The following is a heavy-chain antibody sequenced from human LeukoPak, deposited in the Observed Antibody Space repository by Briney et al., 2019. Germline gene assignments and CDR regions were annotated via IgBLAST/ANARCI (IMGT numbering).Heavy chain of an antibody. J-gene: IGHJ4*02. CDR3: ARLYSSSSSIDY. V-gene: IGHV4-59*12. CDR2: IYYSGST. D-gene: IGHD6-6*01. CDR1: GGSISSYY. Sequence: PSETLSLTCTVSGGSISSYYWSWIRQPPGKGLEWIGYIYYSGSTYYNPSLKSRVTISVDTSKNQFSLKLSSVTAADTAVYYCARLYSSSSSIDYWGQGTLVTVSS.